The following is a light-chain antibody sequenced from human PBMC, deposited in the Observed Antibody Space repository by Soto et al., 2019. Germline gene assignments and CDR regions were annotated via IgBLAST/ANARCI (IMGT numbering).Light chain of an antibody. CDR3: QQYNNWPSWT. Sequence: EIVMTHSPATLSVSPGERATLSFRVSQSVSSNLAWYQQKPVQSPRLLIYGASTRATGIPARFSGSGSGTEFTLTISSLQSEDFAVYYCQQYNNWPSWTFGQGTKVDIK. CDR1: QSVSSN. V-gene: IGKV3-15*01. J-gene: IGKJ1*01. CDR2: GAS.